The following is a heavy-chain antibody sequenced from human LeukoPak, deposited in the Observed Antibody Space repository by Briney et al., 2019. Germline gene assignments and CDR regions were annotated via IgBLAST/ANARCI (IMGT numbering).Heavy chain of an antibody. V-gene: IGHV1-8*01. J-gene: IGHJ6*02. Sequence: ASVKVSCKASGYTFTSYDINWVRQATGQGLEWMGWMNPNSGNTGYAQKFQGRVTITADESTSTAYMELSSLRSEDTAVYYCARAEYSSSFAGYYYYGMDVWGQGTTVTVSS. CDR1: GYTFTSYD. D-gene: IGHD6-6*01. CDR3: ARAEYSSSFAGYYYYGMDV. CDR2: MNPNSGNT.